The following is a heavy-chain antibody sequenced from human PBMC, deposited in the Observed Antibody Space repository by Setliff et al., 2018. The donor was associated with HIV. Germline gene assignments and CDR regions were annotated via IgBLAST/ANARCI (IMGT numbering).Heavy chain of an antibody. J-gene: IGHJ6*02. Sequence: ASVKVSCKASGGTFSSYAISWVRQAPGQGLEWMGGIIPIFGTANYAQKFQGRVTITTDESTSTAYMELSSLRSEDTAVYYCARPDSNYGWASATSGYGMDVWGQGTTVTVSS. CDR3: ARPDSNYGWASATSGYGMDV. CDR1: GGTFSSYA. CDR2: IIPIFGTA. V-gene: IGHV1-69*05. D-gene: IGHD4-4*01.